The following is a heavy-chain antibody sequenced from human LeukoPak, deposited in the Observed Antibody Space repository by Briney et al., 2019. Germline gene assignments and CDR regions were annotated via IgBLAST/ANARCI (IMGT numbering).Heavy chain of an antibody. D-gene: IGHD3-22*01. Sequence: PSETLSLTRAVYGGSFSGYYWGWIRQPPGKGLEWIGSIYYSGSTYYNPSLKSRVTISVDTSKNQFSLKLSSVTAADTAVYYCAIHYYDSSGTFDYWGQGTLVTVSS. V-gene: IGHV4-39*01. CDR2: IYYSGST. CDR3: AIHYYDSSGTFDY. CDR1: GGSFSGYY. J-gene: IGHJ4*02.